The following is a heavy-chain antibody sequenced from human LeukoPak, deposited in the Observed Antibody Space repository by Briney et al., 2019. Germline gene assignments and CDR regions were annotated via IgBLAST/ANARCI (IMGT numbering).Heavy chain of an antibody. V-gene: IGHV4-34*01. CDR1: GGSFSDYY. CDR3: ARGRGAYGDYAGRFDY. J-gene: IGHJ4*02. D-gene: IGHD4-17*01. Sequence: SETLSLTCAVYGGSFSDYYWSWIRQPPGKGLEWIGEINHSGGTNYNPSLKSRVTVSVDTSKNRFSLKLSSVTAADTAVYDCARGRGAYGDYAGRFDYWGQGTLVTVSS. CDR2: INHSGGT.